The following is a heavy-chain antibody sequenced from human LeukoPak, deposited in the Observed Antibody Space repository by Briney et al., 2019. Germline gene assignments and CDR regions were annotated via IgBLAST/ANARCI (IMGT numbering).Heavy chain of an antibody. D-gene: IGHD2-15*01. CDR2: IYYSGST. CDR1: GGSISSYY. J-gene: IGHJ3*02. V-gene: IGHV4-59*01. CDR3: AREGLSCSGGSCPDAFDI. Sequence: HSETLSLTCTVSGGSISSYYWSWIRQPPGKGLEWIGYIYYSGSTNYNPSLKSRVTISVDTSKNQFSLKLSSVTAADTAVYYCAREGLSCSGGSCPDAFDIWGQGTMVTVSS.